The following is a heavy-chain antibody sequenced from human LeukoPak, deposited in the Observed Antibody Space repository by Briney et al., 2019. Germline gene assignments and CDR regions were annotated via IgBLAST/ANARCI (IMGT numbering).Heavy chain of an antibody. Sequence: PSETLSLTCTVSGGSISSGDYYWSWIRQPPGKGLEWIGYIYYSGSTYYNPSLKSRVTISVDTSKNQFSLKLSSVTAADTAVYYCARGKRSYDILTGYYKAPPDIWGQGNLVTVSS. CDR1: GGSISSGDYY. V-gene: IGHV4-30-4*08. CDR2: IYYSGST. D-gene: IGHD3-9*01. CDR3: ARGKRSYDILTGYYKAPPDI. J-gene: IGHJ4*02.